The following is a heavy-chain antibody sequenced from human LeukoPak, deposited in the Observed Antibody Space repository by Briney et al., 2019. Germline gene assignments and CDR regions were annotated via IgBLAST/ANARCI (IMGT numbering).Heavy chain of an antibody. J-gene: IGHJ3*02. CDR2: IYHSGRT. Sequence: PGGSLRLSCVASGFIFSNYAMNWIRQPPGKGLEWIGNIYHSGRTYYNPSLKSRVTISVDTSKNQFSLKLSSVTAADTAAFYCARILGAYCSGGSCPDAFDIWGQGTMVTVSS. V-gene: IGHV4-38-2*01. CDR1: GFIFSNYA. CDR3: ARILGAYCSGGSCPDAFDI. D-gene: IGHD2-15*01.